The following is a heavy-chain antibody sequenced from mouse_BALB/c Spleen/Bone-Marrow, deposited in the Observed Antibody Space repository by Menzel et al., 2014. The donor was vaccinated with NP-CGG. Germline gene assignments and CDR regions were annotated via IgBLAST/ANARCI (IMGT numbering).Heavy chain of an antibody. Sequence: VQLQQSGVELVKPGATVKLSCKASGYTFNGYWMHWVKQRPGQGLEWIGEINPSNGRTNYNEKFKSKATLTVDKSSSTAFMQLISLTSEDSAVYYCARTYFDCRGQGTTLTVSS. J-gene: IGHJ2*01. CDR1: GYTFNGYW. V-gene: IGHV1S81*02. CDR2: INPSNGRT. CDR3: ARTYFDC.